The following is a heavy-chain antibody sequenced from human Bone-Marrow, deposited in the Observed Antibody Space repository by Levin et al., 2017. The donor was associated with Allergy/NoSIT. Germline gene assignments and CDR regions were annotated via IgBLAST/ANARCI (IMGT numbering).Heavy chain of an antibody. Sequence: GGSLRLSCVASRFTSDDYDMSWVRQAPGKGLEWVSAINWDGGSTGYADSVKGRSTISRDNAKNSLYLQMNSQRAEDTALYHCARHGSGWCSYYYFDLWGRGTLVTVSS. V-gene: IGHV3-20*01. CDR2: INWDGGST. CDR3: ARHGSGWCSYYYFDL. CDR1: RFTSDDYD. D-gene: IGHD6-19*01. J-gene: IGHJ2*01.